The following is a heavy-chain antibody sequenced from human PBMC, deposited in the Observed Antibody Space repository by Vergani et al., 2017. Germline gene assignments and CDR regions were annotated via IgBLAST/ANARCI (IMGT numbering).Heavy chain of an antibody. Sequence: EVQLVESGGGLIHPGGSLRLSCEGSGFSFSGYWMHWVRHSPEKGLVWVSRIKSDGSITNYADSVKGRFTISRDNAKNTLYLEINSLRGDDTAIYYCLRARWSGPCFMSNWFDSWGQGTLVTVSS. D-gene: IGHD3-3*01. CDR3: LRARWSGPCFMSNWFDS. V-gene: IGHV3-74*01. CDR2: IKSDGSIT. J-gene: IGHJ5*01. CDR1: GFSFSGYW.